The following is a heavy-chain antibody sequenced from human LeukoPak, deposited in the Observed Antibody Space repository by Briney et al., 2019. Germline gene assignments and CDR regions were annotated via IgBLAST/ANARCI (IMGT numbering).Heavy chain of an antibody. CDR3: ARDVEAGRHYYYYGMDV. CDR2: ISSSSSTI. D-gene: IGHD6-19*01. V-gene: IGHV3-48*04. CDR1: GFTFSSYS. J-gene: IGHJ6*02. Sequence: GGSLRLSCAASGFTFSSYSMNWVRQAPGKGLEWVSYISSSSSTIYYADSVKGRFTISRDNAKNSLYLQMNSLRAEDTAVYYCARDVEAGRHYYYYGMDVWGQGTTVTVSS.